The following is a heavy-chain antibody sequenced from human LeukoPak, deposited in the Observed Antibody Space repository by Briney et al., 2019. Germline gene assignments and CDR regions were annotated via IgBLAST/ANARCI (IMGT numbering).Heavy chain of an antibody. V-gene: IGHV3-21*01. CDR2: ISSSSSYI. J-gene: IGHJ6*02. CDR1: GFTFSSYS. D-gene: IGHD3-16*01. Sequence: GGSLRLSCAASGFTFSSYSMYWVRQAPGKGLEWVSSISSSSSYIYYADSVKGRFTISRDNAKNSLYLQMNSLRAEDTAVYYCARDLYGTYGMDVWGQGTTVTVSS. CDR3: ARDLYGTYGMDV.